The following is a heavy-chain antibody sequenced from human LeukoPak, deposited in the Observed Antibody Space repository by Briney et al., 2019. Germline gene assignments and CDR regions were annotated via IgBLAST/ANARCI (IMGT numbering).Heavy chain of an antibody. Sequence: AGGSLRLSCAASGFTFYTYGMNWIRQAPGKGLEWVSYISSSGSTIYYADSVKGRFTISRDNAKNSLYLQMNSLRAEDTAVYYCASQPWDIVVVPAAMGGFDPWGQGTLVTVSS. V-gene: IGHV3-48*04. CDR2: ISSSGSTI. CDR1: GFTFYTYG. CDR3: ASQPWDIVVVPAAMGGFDP. D-gene: IGHD2-2*01. J-gene: IGHJ5*02.